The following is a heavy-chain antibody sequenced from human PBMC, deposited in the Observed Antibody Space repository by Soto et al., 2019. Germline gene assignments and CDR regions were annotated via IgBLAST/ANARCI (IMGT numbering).Heavy chain of an antibody. CDR2: IKSKTDGGTT. D-gene: IGHD3-22*01. J-gene: IGHJ4*01. CDR1: GFTFSNAW. Sequence: EVQLVESGGSLVKPGGSLRLSCAASGFTFSNAWINWVRQAPGEGVEWVGSIKSKTDGGTTDFAASVKGRFAISRDDPKHMVYLQINSLKTEDTGIYHFTTDSYSTMIVGRFDYWGHGTLVTVTS. CDR3: TTDSYSTMIVGRFDY. V-gene: IGHV3-15*07.